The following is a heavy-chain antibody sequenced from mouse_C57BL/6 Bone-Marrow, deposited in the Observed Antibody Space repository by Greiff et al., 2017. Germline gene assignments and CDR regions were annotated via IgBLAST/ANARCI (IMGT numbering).Heavy chain of an antibody. J-gene: IGHJ3*01. CDR3: ARSPYYDYDSSWFAY. Sequence: VQLQQPGAELVKPGASVKMSCKASGYTFTSYWITWVKQRPGQGLAWIGDIYPGSGSTNYNEKFKSKDTLTVDTSSSTAYMQLSSLTSEDSAVYYCARSPYYDYDSSWFAYGGQVTLVTVSA. CDR1: GYTFTSYW. CDR2: IYPGSGST. V-gene: IGHV1-55*01. D-gene: IGHD2-4*01.